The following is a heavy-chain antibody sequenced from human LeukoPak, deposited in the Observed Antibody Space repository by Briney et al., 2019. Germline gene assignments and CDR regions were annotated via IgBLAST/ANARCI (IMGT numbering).Heavy chain of an antibody. D-gene: IGHD6-19*01. V-gene: IGHV3-23*01. CDR1: GFTFSSYA. CDR2: ISGSGGST. J-gene: IGHJ4*02. Sequence: PGGSLRLSCAASGFTFSSYAMSWVRQAPGKGLEWVSAISGSGGSTYYADSVKGRFTISRDDSKNTLYLQMNSLRAEDTAVHYCAKFPQAVAGRGSYFDYWGQGTLVTVSS. CDR3: AKFPQAVAGRGSYFDY.